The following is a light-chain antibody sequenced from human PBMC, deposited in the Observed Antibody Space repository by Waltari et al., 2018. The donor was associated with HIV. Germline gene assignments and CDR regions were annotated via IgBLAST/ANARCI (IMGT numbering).Light chain of an antibody. Sequence: ENVLTQSPGTLSLSPGERATLSCRASRSVSSNYLTWYQQRPGQAPRLLIYAASTRATAIPDRFSGSGSGTDFTLTISRLEPEDFAVYYCQQYGTSPYTFGQWTKVEI. CDR2: AAS. CDR1: RSVSSNY. V-gene: IGKV3-20*01. CDR3: QQYGTSPYT. J-gene: IGKJ2*01.